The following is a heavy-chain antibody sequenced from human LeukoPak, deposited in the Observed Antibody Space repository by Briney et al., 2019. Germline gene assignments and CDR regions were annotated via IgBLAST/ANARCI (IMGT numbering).Heavy chain of an antibody. CDR3: ARGWGYFVS. J-gene: IGHJ4*02. V-gene: IGHV4-59*08. Sequence: SETQTLTCTVSGGSVSSYYLSWTRQPPGKGLEWIGYIYYSGSTNYSPSLKSRVTISVDTSKNQFSLKLSSVTAADTAVYYCARGWGYFVSRGQRTLVTVSS. CDR1: GGSVSSYY. D-gene: IGHD7-27*01. CDR2: IYYSGST.